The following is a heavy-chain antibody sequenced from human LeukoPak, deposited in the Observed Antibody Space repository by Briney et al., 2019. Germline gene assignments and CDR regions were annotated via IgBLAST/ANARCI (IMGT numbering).Heavy chain of an antibody. J-gene: IGHJ4*02. CDR1: GGSISSYY. CDR2: IYYSGST. D-gene: IGHD6-13*01. CDR3: ARAGAAAGTVDY. Sequence: SETLSLTCTVSGGSISSYYWSWIRQPPGKGLEWIGYIYYSGSTNYNPSLKSRVTISVDTSKNQFSLKLSSVTAADTAVYYCARAGAAAGTVDYWGQGTLVTVSS. V-gene: IGHV4-59*01.